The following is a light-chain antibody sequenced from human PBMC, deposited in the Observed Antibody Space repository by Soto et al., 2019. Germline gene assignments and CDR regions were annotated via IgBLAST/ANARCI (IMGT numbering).Light chain of an antibody. V-gene: IGLV2-14*01. Sequence: QSVLTQPASVSGSPGQTMTISCTGTSSDIGGYNAVSLYQHHPGKAPKLIIYEVTHRPSEVSHRFSASKSGNTASLTISGLQAEDEADYYCNSFRVSHLYVFGTGTKVTVL. CDR1: SSDIGGYNA. CDR3: NSFRVSHLYV. CDR2: EVT. J-gene: IGLJ1*01.